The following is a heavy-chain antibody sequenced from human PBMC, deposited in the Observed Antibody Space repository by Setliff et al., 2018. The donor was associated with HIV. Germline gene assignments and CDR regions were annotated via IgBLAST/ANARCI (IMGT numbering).Heavy chain of an antibody. Sequence: GGSLRLSCTASGFIFSTFTMNWVRQSPGKGLEWGSSIDGSGENILYADSLKGRFTTSRDNAKNSVYLQMTSLRSEDTAVYYCARVPVVVVPAALSANSYSNALGQGTLVTASS. D-gene: IGHD2-15*01. CDR3: ARVPVVVVPAALSANSYSNA. J-gene: IGHJ5*02. CDR1: GFIFSTFT. CDR2: IDGSGENI. V-gene: IGHV3-21*01.